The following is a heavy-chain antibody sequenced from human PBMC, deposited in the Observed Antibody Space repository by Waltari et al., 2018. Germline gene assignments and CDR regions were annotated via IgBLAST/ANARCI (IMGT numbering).Heavy chain of an antibody. CDR1: GFTFSNYA. J-gene: IGHJ6*02. V-gene: IGHV3-23*01. Sequence: EVQVLESGGGLVQPGGSLRLSCTGSGFTFSNYAMIWVRQGPGKGLEWVSVISGIYDYIYYADSVRGRFTISRDNSNNTVYLQMNSLRVEDTAKYYCVKDQVATRLYYYYAMDVWGQGTTVTVSS. CDR3: VKDQVATRLYYYYAMDV. D-gene: IGHD5-12*01. CDR2: ISGIYDYI.